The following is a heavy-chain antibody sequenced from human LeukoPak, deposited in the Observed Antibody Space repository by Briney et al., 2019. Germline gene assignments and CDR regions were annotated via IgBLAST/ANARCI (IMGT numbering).Heavy chain of an antibody. D-gene: IGHD2-15*01. Sequence: ASVKVSCKASGYTFTSYYMHWVRQAPGQGLEWMGIINPSGGSTSYAQKFQGRVTMTRDTSTSTVYMELSSLRSEDTAVYYCARDLRTIAVSSGTTGYWGQGTLVTVSS. CDR1: GYTFTSYY. V-gene: IGHV1-46*01. J-gene: IGHJ4*02. CDR3: ARDLRTIAVSSGTTGY. CDR2: INPSGGST.